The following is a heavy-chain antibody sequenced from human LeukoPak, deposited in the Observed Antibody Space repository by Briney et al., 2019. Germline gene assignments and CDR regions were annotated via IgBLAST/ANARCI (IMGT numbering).Heavy chain of an antibody. CDR2: IYTSGST. CDR3: ARDSSSGWYGNYSSIDV. Sequence: PSETLSLACTVSGGSISGYYCGWIRQPAGKGLEWIGRIYTSGSTNYNPSLKSRVTMSVDTSKNQFSLKLSSVTAADTAVYYCARDSSSGWYGNYSSIDVWGQGTTVTVSS. D-gene: IGHD6-19*01. CDR1: GGSISGYY. V-gene: IGHV4-4*07. J-gene: IGHJ6*03.